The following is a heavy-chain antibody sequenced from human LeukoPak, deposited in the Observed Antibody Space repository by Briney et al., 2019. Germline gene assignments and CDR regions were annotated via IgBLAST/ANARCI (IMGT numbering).Heavy chain of an antibody. CDR2: IYPGDSDT. CDR1: GYSFTNYW. D-gene: IGHD2-2*01. Sequence: GESLKISCKGSGYSFTNYWIGWVRQMPGKGLEWMGIIYPGDSDTRYSPSFQGQVTISADKSISTAHLQWSSLKASDTAMYYCARVGYCSSTSCYPNLDYYYYYMDVWGKGTTVTISS. CDR3: ARVGYCSSTSCYPNLDYYYYYMDV. J-gene: IGHJ6*03. V-gene: IGHV5-51*01.